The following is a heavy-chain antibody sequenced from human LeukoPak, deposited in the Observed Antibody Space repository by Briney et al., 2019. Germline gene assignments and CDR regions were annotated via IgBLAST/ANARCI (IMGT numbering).Heavy chain of an antibody. CDR3: ARGATVTSPLDY. CDR2: ISSRSSSM. D-gene: IGHD4-17*01. CDR1: GFTFSTYS. V-gene: IGHV3-48*02. J-gene: IGHJ4*02. Sequence: GGSLRLSCAASGFTFSTYSMNGVRQAPGKGLEWVSYISSRSSSMSYSFSVKGRFIISRDNAKNSLYLQMNRLRDEDTAVYFCARGATVTSPLDYWGQGTLVTVSS.